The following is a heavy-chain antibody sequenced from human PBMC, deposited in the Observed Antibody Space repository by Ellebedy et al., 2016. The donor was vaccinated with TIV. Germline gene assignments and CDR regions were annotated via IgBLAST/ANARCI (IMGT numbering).Heavy chain of an antibody. D-gene: IGHD2-21*02. CDR1: GYTFTSYG. Sequence: ASVKVSCKASGYTFTSYGISWVRQAPGQGLEWMGWISAYNGNTNYAQKLQGRVTMTTDTSTSTAYMELRSLRSDDTAVYYCARDPHAYCGGDCYDYYYYGMDVWGQGTTVTVSS. CDR2: ISAYNGNT. V-gene: IGHV1-18*01. J-gene: IGHJ6*02. CDR3: ARDPHAYCGGDCYDYYYYGMDV.